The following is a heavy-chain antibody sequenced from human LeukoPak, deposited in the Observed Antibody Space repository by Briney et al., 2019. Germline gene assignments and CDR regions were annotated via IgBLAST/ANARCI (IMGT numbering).Heavy chain of an antibody. CDR3: ARDSSGYYYY. CDR1: GGSISSGDYY. CDR2: IYYSGST. D-gene: IGHD3-22*01. J-gene: IGHJ4*02. Sequence: SETLSLTCTVPGGSISSGDYYWSWIRQPPGKGLEWIGYIYYSGSTYYNPSLKSRVTISVDTSKNQFSLKLSSVTAADTAVYYCARDSSGYYYYWGQGTLVTVSP. V-gene: IGHV4-30-4*01.